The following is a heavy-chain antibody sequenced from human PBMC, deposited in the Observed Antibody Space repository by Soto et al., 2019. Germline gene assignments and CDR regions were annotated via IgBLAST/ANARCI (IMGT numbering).Heavy chain of an antibody. D-gene: IGHD3-22*01. CDR2: ISVSGDST. V-gene: IGHV3-23*01. J-gene: IGHJ5*02. CDR1: GFTFNNYA. Sequence: EVQLLESGGGMVQPGGSLRLSCAAAGFTFNNYAMTWVRQAPVKGLEWVSSISVSGDSTYYADSVKGRFTLSRDNSKNTLYLHMNSLRTEDPAVYYCVKRKADSACYESWGQGTLVTVSS. CDR3: VKRKADSACYES.